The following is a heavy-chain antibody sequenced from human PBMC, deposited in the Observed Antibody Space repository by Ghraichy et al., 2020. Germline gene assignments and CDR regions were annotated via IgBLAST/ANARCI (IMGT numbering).Heavy chain of an antibody. J-gene: IGHJ6*02. CDR3: ARARCGGDCYGYYYYGMDV. Sequence: GGSLRLSYTGSGFVCTPVWMFWVLWAPLQGLEWVANIKQDGSEKYFVDSVKGRFTISRDNAKNSLYLQMNSLRAEDTAVYYCARARCGGDCYGYYYYGMDVWGQGTTVTVSS. D-gene: IGHD2-21*02. V-gene: IGHV3-7*04. CDR2: IKQDGSEK. CDR1: GFVCTPVW.